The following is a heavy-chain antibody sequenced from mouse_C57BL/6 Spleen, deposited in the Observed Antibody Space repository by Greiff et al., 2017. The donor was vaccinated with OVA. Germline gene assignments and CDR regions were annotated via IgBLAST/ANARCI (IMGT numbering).Heavy chain of an antibody. CDR2: IYPGDGDT. CDR1: GYAFSSSW. V-gene: IGHV1-82*01. D-gene: IGHD2-5*01. J-gene: IGHJ3*01. Sequence: QVQLQQSGPELVKPGASVKISCKASGYAFSSSWMNWVKQRPGKGLEWIGRIYPGDGDTNYNGKFKGKATLTADKSSSTAYMQLSSLTSEDSAVYFCAKREEYSNFAYWGQGTLVTVSA. CDR3: AKREEYSNFAY.